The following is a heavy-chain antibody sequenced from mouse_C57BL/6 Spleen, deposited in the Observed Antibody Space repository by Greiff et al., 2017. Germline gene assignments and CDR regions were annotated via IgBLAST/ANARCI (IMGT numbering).Heavy chain of an antibody. J-gene: IGHJ4*01. CDR1: GFSLTSYG. CDR2: IWGVGST. Sequence: VHLVESGPGLVAPSQSLSITCTVSGFSLTSYGVDWVRQSPGKGLEWLGVIWGVGSTNYNSAPKSSLSISKENSKSQVFLKMNSLQTDDTAMYYCARNGNYGAMDYWGQGTSVTVSS. V-gene: IGHV2-6*01. D-gene: IGHD2-1*01. CDR3: ARNGNYGAMDY.